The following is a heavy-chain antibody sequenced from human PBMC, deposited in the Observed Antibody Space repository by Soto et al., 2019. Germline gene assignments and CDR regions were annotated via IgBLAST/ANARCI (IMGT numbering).Heavy chain of an antibody. CDR2: IYPGDSDT. CDR3: ARLARDSSGFYGMDV. J-gene: IGHJ6*02. Sequence: GESLKISCKGSGYSFTSYWIGWVRQMPGKGLEWMGIIYPGDSDTRYSPSFQGQVTISADKSISTAYLQWSSLKASDAAMYYCARLARDSSGFYGMDVWGQGTTVTVSS. D-gene: IGHD3-22*01. V-gene: IGHV5-51*01. CDR1: GYSFTSYW.